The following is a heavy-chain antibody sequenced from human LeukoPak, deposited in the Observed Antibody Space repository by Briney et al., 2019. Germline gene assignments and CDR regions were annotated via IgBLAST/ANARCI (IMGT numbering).Heavy chain of an antibody. J-gene: IGHJ3*02. CDR1: GFTFSSYW. V-gene: IGHV3-74*01. Sequence: GGSLRLSCAASGFTFSSYWMHWVRQAPGEGLVWVSRISTDGSSTNSADSVKGRFTISRDNAKNTLYLQMNSLRAEDTAVHYCVREYSSSSGRAFDIWGQGTMVTVSP. CDR3: VREYSSSSGRAFDI. D-gene: IGHD6-6*01. CDR2: ISTDGSST.